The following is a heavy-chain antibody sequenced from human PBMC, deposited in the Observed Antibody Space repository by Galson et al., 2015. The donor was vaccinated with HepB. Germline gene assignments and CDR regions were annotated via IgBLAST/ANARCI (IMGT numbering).Heavy chain of an antibody. Sequence: MTWVRQAPGKGLEWVAFISYDGSNKYYADSVKGRFTISRDNSKNTLYLQMNSLRPEDTAVYYCAREPYSSGWSKRGRYFDYWGQGALVTVSS. D-gene: IGHD6-19*01. V-gene: IGHV3-30-3*01. CDR3: AREPYSSGWSKRGRYFDY. J-gene: IGHJ4*02. CDR2: ISYDGSNK.